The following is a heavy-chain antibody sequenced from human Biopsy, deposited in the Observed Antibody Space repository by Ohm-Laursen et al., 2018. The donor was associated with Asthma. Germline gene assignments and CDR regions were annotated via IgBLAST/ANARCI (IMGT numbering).Heavy chain of an antibody. J-gene: IGHJ5*02. D-gene: IGHD6-13*01. Sequence: SVKVSCKASGYTFTNYYIHWVRQAPGQGLEWMGWINPNSGVTKYAHNFQGWVTMTRDTSISTAYMEVSRLRSDDTAVYYCARGQKSAGDRWFDPWGQGTLVTVSS. CDR2: INPNSGVT. CDR3: ARGQKSAGDRWFDP. CDR1: GYTFTNYY. V-gene: IGHV1-2*04.